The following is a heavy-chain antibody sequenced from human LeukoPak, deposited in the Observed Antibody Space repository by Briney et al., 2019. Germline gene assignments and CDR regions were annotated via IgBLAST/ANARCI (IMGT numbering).Heavy chain of an antibody. CDR2: ISSSSSYI. CDR1: GFTFSSYS. V-gene: IGHV3-21*01. Sequence: GGSLRLSCAASGFTFSSYSMNWVRQAPGKGLEWVSSISSSSSYIYYADSVQGRFTISRDNAKNSLYLQMNSLRAEDTAVYYCARGQTTSIDYWGQGTLVTVSS. D-gene: IGHD1-7*01. J-gene: IGHJ4*02. CDR3: ARGQTTSIDY.